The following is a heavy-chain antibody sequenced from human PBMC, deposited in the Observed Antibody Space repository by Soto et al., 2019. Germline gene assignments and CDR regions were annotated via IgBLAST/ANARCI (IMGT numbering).Heavy chain of an antibody. V-gene: IGHV3-23*01. CDR3: AKGGFCSGDNCYRFFDY. Sequence: GGSLRLSCTASGFTFSSSAMSWVRQAPGKGLEWVSAISGSGGSTYYADSVKGRFTISRDKSKNSLFVQMNSLTVEDTAVYYCAKGGFCSGDNCYRFFDYWGQGTLVTVSS. D-gene: IGHD2-15*01. CDR2: ISGSGGST. CDR1: GFTFSSSA. J-gene: IGHJ4*02.